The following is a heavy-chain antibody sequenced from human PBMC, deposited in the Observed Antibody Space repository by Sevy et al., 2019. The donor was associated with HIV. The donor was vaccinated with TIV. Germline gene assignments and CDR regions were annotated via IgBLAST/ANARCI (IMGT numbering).Heavy chain of an antibody. J-gene: IGHJ6*03. CDR3: ARRTKGDIVVVPAAIVTGNYYYYYYMDV. V-gene: IGHV3-48*01. D-gene: IGHD2-2*02. CDR2: ISSSSSTI. Sequence: GGSLRLSCAASGFTFSSYSMNWVRQAPGKGLEWVSYISSSSSTIYYADSVKGRFTISRDNAKNSLYLQMNSLRAEDTAVYYCARRTKGDIVVVPAAIVTGNYYYYYYMDVWGKGTTVTVSS. CDR1: GFTFSSYS.